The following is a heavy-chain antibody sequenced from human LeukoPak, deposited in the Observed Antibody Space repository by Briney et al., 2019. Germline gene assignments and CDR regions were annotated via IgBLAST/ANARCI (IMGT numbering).Heavy chain of an antibody. J-gene: IGHJ4*02. CDR2: IKQDGSER. Sequence: GGSLRLSCAASGFTFSTYWMSWVRQVPGKGLEWVANIKQDGSERNYVDSVKGRFTISRDNSKNTLYLQMNSLRAEDTAVYYCAKRIQSALATGYWGQGTLVTVSS. CDR1: GFTFSTYW. D-gene: IGHD5-18*01. V-gene: IGHV3-7*03. CDR3: AKRIQSALATGY.